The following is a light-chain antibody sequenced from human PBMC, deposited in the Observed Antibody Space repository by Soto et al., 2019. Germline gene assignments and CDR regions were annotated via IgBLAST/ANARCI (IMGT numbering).Light chain of an antibody. J-gene: IGKJ3*01. CDR1: EDIRTS. CDR3: QHYYNLPPFT. V-gene: IGKV1-33*01. Sequence: DIQMTQSPSSLSASVGARVSITCQASEDIRTSLSWFQHNPGRAPKLLIYGASYLETGVPSRFRGSGSGTAFTLTRSSLQPDDIATYYCQHYYNLPPFTFGPGTIVYVK. CDR2: GAS.